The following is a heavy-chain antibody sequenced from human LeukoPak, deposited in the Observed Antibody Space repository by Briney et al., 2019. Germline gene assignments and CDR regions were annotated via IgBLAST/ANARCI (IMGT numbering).Heavy chain of an antibody. CDR1: GFTFSSYE. J-gene: IGHJ2*01. CDR2: ISSSGSTI. CDR3: AREPQYGGYDRGDWYFDL. D-gene: IGHD5-12*01. Sequence: GGSLRLSCAASGFTFSSYEMNWVRQAPGKGLEWVSYISSSGSTIYYADSVKGRFTISRDNAKNSLYLQMNSLRAEDTAVYYCAREPQYGGYDRGDWYFDLWGRGTLVTVSS. V-gene: IGHV3-48*03.